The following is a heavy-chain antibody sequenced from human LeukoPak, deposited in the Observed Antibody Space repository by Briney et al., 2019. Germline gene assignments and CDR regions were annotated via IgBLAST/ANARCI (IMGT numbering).Heavy chain of an antibody. CDR2: TYYSGGT. CDR3: ARLPYGDYYFDY. CDR1: GGSISSGDYY. V-gene: IGHV4-30-4*01. D-gene: IGHD4-17*01. Sequence: SQTLSLTCTVSGGSISSGDYYWSWIRQPPGKGLEWIGYTYYSGGTYYNPSLKSRVTISVDTSKNQFSLKLNSVTAADTAVYFCARLPYGDYYFDYWSQGTLAIVSS. J-gene: IGHJ4*02.